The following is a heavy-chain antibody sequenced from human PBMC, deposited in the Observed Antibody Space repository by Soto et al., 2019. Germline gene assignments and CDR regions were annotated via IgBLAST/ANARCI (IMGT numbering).Heavy chain of an antibody. CDR1: GGSISSSSYY. CDR2: IYYSGST. CDR3: VRYVYGYPNDAFDI. D-gene: IGHD5-18*01. V-gene: IGHV4-39*02. J-gene: IGHJ3*02. Sequence: QLQLQESGPRLVKPSETLSLTCSVSGGSISSSSYYCGWIRQPPGKGLEWIGSIYYSGSTYYNPSLKSRVTVAVDTSKNHFSLKLSSVTAADTAVYYCVRYVYGYPNDAFDIWGQGTMVTVSS.